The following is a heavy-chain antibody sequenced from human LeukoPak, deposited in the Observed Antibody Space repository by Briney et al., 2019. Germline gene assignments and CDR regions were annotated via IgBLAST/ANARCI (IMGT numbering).Heavy chain of an antibody. CDR1: GSTIDDYA. CDR2: INWRSDFV. D-gene: IGHD2-8*02. Sequence: PGGSLRLSCAASGSTIDDYAMHWVRQAPGKGLEWVSGINWRSDFVAYADSVKGRFIISRDNAKNSLYLEMNSLRTEDTALYFCTKGSWSPRGFNWFDPWGQGTVVTVSS. V-gene: IGHV3-9*01. CDR3: TKGSWSPRGFNWFDP. J-gene: IGHJ5*02.